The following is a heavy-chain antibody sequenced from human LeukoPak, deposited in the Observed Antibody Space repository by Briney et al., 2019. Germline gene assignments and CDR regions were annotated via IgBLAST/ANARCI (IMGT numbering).Heavy chain of an antibody. J-gene: IGHJ4*02. CDR3: ARDAQSGAFSDFDY. CDR1: GFTFGNYA. D-gene: IGHD1-26*01. Sequence: PGTSLRLPCEASGFTFGNYAIHWVRQVPGEGLEWVAIITHNGGTQYYADSVKGRFTISRDNSQSTVFLQMNSLRPEDTAVYYCARDAQSGAFSDFDYWGQGTLVTVSS. CDR2: ITHNGGTQ. V-gene: IGHV3-30-3*01.